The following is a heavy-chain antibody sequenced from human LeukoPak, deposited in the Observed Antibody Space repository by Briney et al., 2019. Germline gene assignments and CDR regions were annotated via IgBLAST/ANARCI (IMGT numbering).Heavy chain of an antibody. D-gene: IGHD3-10*01. Sequence: GGSLRLSCAASGFTFSSYGMSWVRQAPGKGLEWVSAISGSGGSTYYADSVKGRFTISRDNSKNTLYLQMNSLRAEDTAVYYCARDRAYYFSNAFDIWGQGTMVTVSS. J-gene: IGHJ3*02. V-gene: IGHV3-23*01. CDR3: ARDRAYYFSNAFDI. CDR2: ISGSGGST. CDR1: GFTFSSYG.